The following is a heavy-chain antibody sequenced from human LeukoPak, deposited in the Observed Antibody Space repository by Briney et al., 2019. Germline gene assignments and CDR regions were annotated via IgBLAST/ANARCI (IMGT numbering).Heavy chain of an antibody. Sequence: GRSLRLSCAASGFTFSSYAMHWVRQAPGKGLEWVAVISYDGSNKYYADSVKGRFTISRDNSKNTLYLQMNSLRAEDTAVYYCARGGNRGGYDFWSGYYLGMYYFDYWGQGTLVTVSS. CDR1: GFTFSSYA. V-gene: IGHV3-30-3*01. CDR2: ISYDGSNK. D-gene: IGHD3-3*01. J-gene: IGHJ4*02. CDR3: ARGGNRGGYDFWSGYYLGMYYFDY.